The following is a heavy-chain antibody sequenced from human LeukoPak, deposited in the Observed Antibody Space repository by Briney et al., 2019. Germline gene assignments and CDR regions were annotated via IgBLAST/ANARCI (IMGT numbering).Heavy chain of an antibody. V-gene: IGHV3-23*01. Sequence: PGGSLRLSCAASGFTFSSYAMSWVLQAPGKGLEWVSAISGSGGSTYYADSVKGRFTISRDNSKNTLYLQMNSLRAEDTAVYYCAKDRGYSSSWALFDYWGQGTLVTVSS. CDR2: ISGSGGST. CDR3: AKDRGYSSSWALFDY. D-gene: IGHD6-13*01. CDR1: GFTFSSYA. J-gene: IGHJ4*02.